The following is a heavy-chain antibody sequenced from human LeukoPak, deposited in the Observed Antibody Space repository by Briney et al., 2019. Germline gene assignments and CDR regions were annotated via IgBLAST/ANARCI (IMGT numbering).Heavy chain of an antibody. Sequence: PGESLKISCKGSGYSFTSYWIGWVRQMPGKGLEWMGIIYPGDSDTRYSPSFQGQVTISADKSISTAYLQWSSLKASDTAMYYCARGRCSGGSCYPRDWFDPWGQGTLVTVSS. J-gene: IGHJ5*02. CDR3: ARGRCSGGSCYPRDWFDP. CDR1: GYSFTSYW. V-gene: IGHV5-51*01. CDR2: IYPGDSDT. D-gene: IGHD2-15*01.